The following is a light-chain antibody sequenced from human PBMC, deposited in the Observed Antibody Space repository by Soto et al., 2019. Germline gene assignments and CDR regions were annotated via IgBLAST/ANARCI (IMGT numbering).Light chain of an antibody. CDR2: DVS. Sequence: QSALTQPRSVSGSPGQSVTISCTGTSSDIGGYNYVSWYQQHPGKAPKVMIYDVSRRPSGVLDRFSGSKSGNTASLTISGLQAEGEADYYCCSYAGTYNFWVFGGGTKLTVL. CDR3: CSYAGTYNFWV. J-gene: IGLJ3*02. CDR1: SSDIGGYNY. V-gene: IGLV2-11*01.